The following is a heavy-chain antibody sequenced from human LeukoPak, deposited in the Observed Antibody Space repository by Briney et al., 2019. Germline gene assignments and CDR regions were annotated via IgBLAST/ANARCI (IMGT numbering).Heavy chain of an antibody. V-gene: IGHV1-69*04. CDR2: IIPILGIA. Sequence: ASVKVSCKASGGTFCSYAISWVRQAPGQGLEWMGRIIPILGIANYAQKFQGRVTITADKSTSTAYMELSSLRSEDTAVYYCASLSGPLPSHLFYYYYGMDVWGQGTTVTVSS. CDR3: ASLSGPLPSHLFYYYYGMDV. D-gene: IGHD3-10*01. J-gene: IGHJ6*02. CDR1: GGTFCSYA.